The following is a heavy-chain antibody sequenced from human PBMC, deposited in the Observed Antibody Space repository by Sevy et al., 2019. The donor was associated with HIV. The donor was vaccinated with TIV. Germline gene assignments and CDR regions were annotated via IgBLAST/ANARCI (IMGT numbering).Heavy chain of an antibody. CDR3: ARDVHWAFDQ. CDR1: ELGFSSHS. J-gene: IGHJ4*02. CDR2: ISGIGTPI. Sequence: GGSLRLSCTYSELGFSSHSFNWVRQAPGKGLEWISYISGIGTPISYLDSLRGRFTISRDNAKNSLFLQMNNLRDDDTAVYYCARDVHWAFDQRGQGTLVTVSS. V-gene: IGHV3-48*02. D-gene: IGHD7-27*01.